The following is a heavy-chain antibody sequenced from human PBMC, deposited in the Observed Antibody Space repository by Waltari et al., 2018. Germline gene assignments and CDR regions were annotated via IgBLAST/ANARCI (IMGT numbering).Heavy chain of an antibody. CDR2: IRSRTKGDAT. J-gene: IGHJ4*02. V-gene: IGHV3-73*01. CDR1: ALLFSDFA. CDR3: IRPFELGID. D-gene: IGHD7-27*01. Sequence: EVPLVESGGALVQPGGSLTLSCATSALLFSDFAIHWVRQASGKGPEWVGRIRSRTKGDATAYSPSVEGRFTISRDDSKNAVYLQMNSLNTDDTAVYYCIRPFELGIDWGQGTLVTVSS.